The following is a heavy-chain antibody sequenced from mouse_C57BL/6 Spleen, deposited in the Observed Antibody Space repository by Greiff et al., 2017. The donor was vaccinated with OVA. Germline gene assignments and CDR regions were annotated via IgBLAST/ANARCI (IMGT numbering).Heavy chain of an antibody. V-gene: IGHV1-50*01. J-gene: IGHJ1*03. CDR2: IDPSDSYP. D-gene: IGHD1-1*01. Sequence: QVQLKQPGAELVKPGASVKLSCKASGYTFTSYWMQWVKQRPGQGLEWIGEIDPSDSYPNYNQKFKGKATLTVDTSSSTAYMQLSSLTSEDSAVYYCASVGYGSSYGWYFDVWGTGTTVTVSS. CDR1: GYTFTSYW. CDR3: ASVGYGSSYGWYFDV.